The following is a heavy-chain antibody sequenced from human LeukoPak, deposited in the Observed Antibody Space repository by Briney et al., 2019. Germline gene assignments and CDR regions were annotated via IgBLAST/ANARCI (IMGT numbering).Heavy chain of an antibody. CDR2: ISYSGGST. D-gene: IGHD6-6*01. J-gene: IGHJ4*02. V-gene: IGHV3-23*01. Sequence: GGSLRLSCAASGFTFSSNAMSWVRQAPGKGLEWVSGISYSGGSTYYAESVKGRFTISINNSKNKPYLPMNRLMTQHKAEYSSARHRTARTPYYFDYWGQGALVTVSS. CDR3: ARHRTARTPYYFDY. CDR1: GFTFSSNA.